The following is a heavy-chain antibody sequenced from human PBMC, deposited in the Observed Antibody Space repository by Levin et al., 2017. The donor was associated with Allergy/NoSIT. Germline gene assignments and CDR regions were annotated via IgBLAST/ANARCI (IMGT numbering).Heavy chain of an antibody. D-gene: IGHD2-2*01. CDR1: GYTFTGYY. CDR2: INTNSGGT. Sequence: GESLKISCKASGYTFTGYYMHWVRQAPGQGLEWMGWINTNSGGTNYAQKFQGKVTMTRDTSISTAYMELSRLRFDDTAVYYCLRDAGTRRDYWGQGTLVTVSS. V-gene: IGHV1-2*02. CDR3: LRDAGTRRDY. J-gene: IGHJ4*02.